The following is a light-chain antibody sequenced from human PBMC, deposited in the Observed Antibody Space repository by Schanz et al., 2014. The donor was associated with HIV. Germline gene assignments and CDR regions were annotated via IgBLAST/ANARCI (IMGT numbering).Light chain of an antibody. CDR3: QQYGSSPWT. J-gene: IGKJ1*01. CDR1: QSVSSNF. V-gene: IGKV3-20*01. CDR2: GAS. Sequence: EIVLTQSPATLSLSPGERATLSCRASQSVSSNFLAWYQQKPGQAPRLLIFGASNRATGIPDRFSGGESGTDFTLTISRVEPEDYAVYYCQQYGSSPWTFGQGTRVDVK.